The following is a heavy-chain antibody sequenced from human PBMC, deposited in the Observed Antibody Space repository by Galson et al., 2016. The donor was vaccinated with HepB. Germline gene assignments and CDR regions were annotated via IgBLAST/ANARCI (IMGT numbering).Heavy chain of an antibody. CDR2: ITGSGTYI. V-gene: IGHV3-21*01. CDR3: ARDPYATSLEYFQH. Sequence: SLRLSCAASGFTFSSYSMSWVRLAPGKSLEWVSSITGSGTYIHYADSVKGRFSISRDNAKSSLFLQMSSLRAEDTAVYFCARDPYATSLEYFQHWGQGTLVTVSS. CDR1: GFTFSSYS. D-gene: IGHD2-2*01. J-gene: IGHJ1*01.